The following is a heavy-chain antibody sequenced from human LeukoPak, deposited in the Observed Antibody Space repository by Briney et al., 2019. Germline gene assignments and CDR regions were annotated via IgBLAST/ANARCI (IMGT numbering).Heavy chain of an antibody. Sequence: GGSLRLSCAASGFTFSSYSMNWVRQAPGKGLEWVSYISSSSSTIYYADSVKGRFTISRDNAKNSLYLQMNSLRAEDTAVYYCARVGRFGELLGGFDYWGQGTLVTVSS. CDR2: ISSSSSTI. D-gene: IGHD3-10*01. CDR1: GFTFSSYS. CDR3: ARVGRFGELLGGFDY. V-gene: IGHV3-48*04. J-gene: IGHJ4*02.